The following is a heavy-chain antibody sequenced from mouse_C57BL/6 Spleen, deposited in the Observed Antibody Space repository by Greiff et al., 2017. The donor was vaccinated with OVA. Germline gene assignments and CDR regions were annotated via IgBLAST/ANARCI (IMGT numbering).Heavy chain of an antibody. V-gene: IGHV7-3*01. CDR1: GFTFTDYY. CDR2: IRNKANGYTT. Sequence: EVKLMESGGGLVQPGGSLSLSCAASGFTFTDYYMSWVRQPPGKALEWLGFIRNKANGYTTEHSASVKGRFTISRDTSQSILYLQMNALSAKDSDAYDCARYITYYDYDVRYFDVWGTGTTVTVSS. J-gene: IGHJ1*03. CDR3: ARYITYYDYDVRYFDV. D-gene: IGHD2-4*01.